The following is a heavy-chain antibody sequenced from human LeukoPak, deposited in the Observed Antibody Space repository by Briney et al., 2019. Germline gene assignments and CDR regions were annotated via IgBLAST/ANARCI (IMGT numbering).Heavy chain of an antibody. CDR2: ISGSGGST. V-gene: IGHV3-23*01. CDR1: GFTFSSYA. CDR3: AILSGIAAADSGAFDI. Sequence: GGSLRLSCAASGFTFSSYAMSWVRQAPGKGLEWVSAISGSGGSTYYADSVKGRFTISRDNSKNTLYLQMNSLRAEDTAVYYCAILSGIAAADSGAFDIWAKGQWSPSPQ. D-gene: IGHD6-13*01. J-gene: IGHJ3*02.